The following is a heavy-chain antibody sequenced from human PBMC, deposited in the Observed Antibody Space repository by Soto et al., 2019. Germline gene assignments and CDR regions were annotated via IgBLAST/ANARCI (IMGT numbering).Heavy chain of an antibody. CDR1: GFTFSSYG. CDR3: VKDGTIFGVDDIDY. V-gene: IGHV3-30*18. Sequence: QVQLVESGGGVVQPGRSLRLSCAASGFTFSSYGMHWVRQAPGKGLEWVAVISYDGSNKYYADSVKGRFTISRDNSKNTLYLQMNSLRAEDTAVYYCVKDGTIFGVDDIDYWGQGTLVTVSS. J-gene: IGHJ4*02. CDR2: ISYDGSNK. D-gene: IGHD3-3*01.